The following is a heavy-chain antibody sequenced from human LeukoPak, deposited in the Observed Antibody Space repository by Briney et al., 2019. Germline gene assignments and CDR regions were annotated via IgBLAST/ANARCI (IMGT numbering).Heavy chain of an antibody. V-gene: IGHV5-51*01. J-gene: IGHJ4*02. D-gene: IGHD3-22*01. CDR3: ARGQREYDSSGYCYDMSFDY. CDR1: GYSFTSYW. CDR2: IYPADSDA. Sequence: GESLKISCKGSGYSFTSYWVGWVRQMPGKGLEWMGIIYPADSDARYSPSFQGQVTISADKSISTAYLQWSSLKASDTAIYYCARGQREYDSSGYCYDMSFDYWGQGTLVTVSS.